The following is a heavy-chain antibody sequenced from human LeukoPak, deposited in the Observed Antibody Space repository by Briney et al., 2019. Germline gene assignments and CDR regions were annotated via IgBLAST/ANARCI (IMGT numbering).Heavy chain of an antibody. CDR3: ARHGRRDFWSGYYPDYYYYMDV. V-gene: IGHV4-39*01. D-gene: IGHD3-3*01. CDR2: IYYSGST. J-gene: IGHJ6*03. Sequence: SETLSLTCTVSGGSISSSSYYWGWIRQPPGKGLEWIGSIYYSGSTYYNPSLKSRVTISVDTSKNQFSLKLSSVTAADTAVYYCARHGRRDFWSGYYPDYYYYMDVWGKGTTVTVSS. CDR1: GGSISSSSYY.